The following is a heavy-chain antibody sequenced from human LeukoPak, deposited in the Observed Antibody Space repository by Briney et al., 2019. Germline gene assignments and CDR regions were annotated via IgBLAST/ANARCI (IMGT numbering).Heavy chain of an antibody. CDR2: ISGSGGST. D-gene: IGHD6-13*01. V-gene: IGHV3-23*01. CDR1: GFTVNSNY. CDR3: AKGIAGTRVNDAFDI. Sequence: GGSLRLSCAASGFTVNSNYMNWVRQAPGKGLEWVSAISGSGGSTYYADSVKGRFTISRENSKNTLYLQMNSLRAEDTAVYYCAKGIAGTRVNDAFDIWGQGTMVTVSS. J-gene: IGHJ3*02.